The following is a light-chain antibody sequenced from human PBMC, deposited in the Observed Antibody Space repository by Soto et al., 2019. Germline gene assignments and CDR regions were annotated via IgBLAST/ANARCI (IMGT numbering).Light chain of an antibody. Sequence: QSALTQPPSASGSPGQSVTISCTGTSSDVGGYNYVSWYQQHPGKAPKLIIYEVNKRPSGVPDRFSGSKSGNTASLTDSGLQAEDEAGYHCSSCADGNNLVFGGGTTLTVL. J-gene: IGLJ2*01. CDR2: EVN. CDR1: SSDVGGYNY. CDR3: SSCADGNNLV. V-gene: IGLV2-8*01.